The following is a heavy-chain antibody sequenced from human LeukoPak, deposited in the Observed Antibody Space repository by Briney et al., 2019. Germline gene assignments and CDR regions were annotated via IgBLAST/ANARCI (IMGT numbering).Heavy chain of an antibody. Sequence: PSETLSLTCTVSGGSISSYYWSWIRRPPGKGLEWIGYIYYSGSTNYNPSLKSRVTISVDTSKNQFSLKLSSVTAADTAVYYCARVLRGYSFDYWGQGTLVTVSS. D-gene: IGHD3-10*01. CDR3: ARVLRGYSFDY. J-gene: IGHJ4*02. V-gene: IGHV4-59*01. CDR1: GGSISSYY. CDR2: IYYSGST.